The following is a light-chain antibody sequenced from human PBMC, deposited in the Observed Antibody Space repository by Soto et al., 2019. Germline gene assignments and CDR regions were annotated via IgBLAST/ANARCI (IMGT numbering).Light chain of an antibody. Sequence: EIVLTQSPGTLSLSPGERATLSCRASQSVGSYLAWYQQKPGQAPRLLIYGASGRATGIPDRFTGSGSGTDFTLTISRLEPEDFAVYYCQQYDRSPRTFGQGTKVEIK. CDR3: QQYDRSPRT. J-gene: IGKJ1*01. V-gene: IGKV3-20*01. CDR2: GAS. CDR1: QSVGSY.